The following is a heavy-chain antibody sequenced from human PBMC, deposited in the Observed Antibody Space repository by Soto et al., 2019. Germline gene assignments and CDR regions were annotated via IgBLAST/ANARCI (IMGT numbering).Heavy chain of an antibody. CDR3: EREAEMAYYENGLDV. J-gene: IGHJ6*02. CDR2: ISGYNGHT. CDR1: GYTFTTYG. Sequence: QVQLVQSGAEVRKPGASVKVSCKASGYTFTTYGISWVRQAPGQGLEWMGWISGYNGHTKYAQKFQGRVTMTTDTTTCKVYMDLRSLRCDDSAVYYCEREAEMAYYENGLDVWRQGTTVTVSS. V-gene: IGHV1-18*01.